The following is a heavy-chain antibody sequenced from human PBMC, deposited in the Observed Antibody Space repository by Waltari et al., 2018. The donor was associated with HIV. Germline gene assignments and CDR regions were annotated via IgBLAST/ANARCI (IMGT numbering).Heavy chain of an antibody. V-gene: IGHV4-4*07. CDR2: FWTSEST. J-gene: IGHJ6*02. D-gene: IGHD1-26*01. Sequence: QVLLQESGPGLVKPSETLSLTRTVSGGAIRSYSWRWTRQPAGKGLEWMGRFWTSESTNYNPSLKSRVTMSVDTSKNQFSLKLSSVTAADTAVYYCARDWPYIVGATDGNGMDVWGQGTTVTVSS. CDR3: ARDWPYIVGATDGNGMDV. CDR1: GGAIRSYS.